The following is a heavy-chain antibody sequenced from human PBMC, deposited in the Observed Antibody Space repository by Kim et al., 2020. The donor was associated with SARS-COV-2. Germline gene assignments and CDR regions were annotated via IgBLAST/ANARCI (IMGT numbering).Heavy chain of an antibody. CDR2: IGTAGDT. J-gene: IGHJ3*02. V-gene: IGHV3-13*01. Sequence: GGSLRLSCAASGFTFSSYDMHWVRQATGKGLEWVSAIGTAGDTYYPGSVKGRFTISRENAKNSLYLQMNSLRAGDTAVYYCARAVVARAFDIWGQGTMVTVSS. D-gene: IGHD2-15*01. CDR1: GFTFSSYD. CDR3: ARAVVARAFDI.